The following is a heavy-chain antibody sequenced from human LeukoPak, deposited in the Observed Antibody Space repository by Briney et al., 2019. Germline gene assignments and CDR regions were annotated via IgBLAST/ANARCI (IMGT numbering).Heavy chain of an antibody. D-gene: IGHD3-10*01. J-gene: IGHJ6*03. CDR2: INHSGST. V-gene: IGHV4-34*01. Sequence: PSETLSLTCAVYGGSFSGYYWSWIRQPPGKGLEWIGEINHSGSTNYNPSLKSRVTISVDSSKNQFSLKLSSVTAADTAVYYCARGVITMVRGVPKPYYYYYMDVWGKGTTVTVSS. CDR1: GGSFSGYY. CDR3: ARGVITMVRGVPKPYYYYYMDV.